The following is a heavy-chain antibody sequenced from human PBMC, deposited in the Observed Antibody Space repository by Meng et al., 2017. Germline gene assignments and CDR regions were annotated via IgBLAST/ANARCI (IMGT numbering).Heavy chain of an antibody. CDR2: LSYDGSNE. CDR3: AREGEDDYVSLHAFDI. D-gene: IGHD3-22*01. V-gene: IGHV3-30*04. Sequence: GESLKISCAASGFTFSNYPMHWVRQAPGKGLEWVAVLSYDGSNEYYADSVKGRFTISRDNSKNTLYLHMNSLRPEDSAVYYCAREGEDDYVSLHAFDIWGQGTVVTVSS. J-gene: IGHJ3*02. CDR1: GFTFSNYP.